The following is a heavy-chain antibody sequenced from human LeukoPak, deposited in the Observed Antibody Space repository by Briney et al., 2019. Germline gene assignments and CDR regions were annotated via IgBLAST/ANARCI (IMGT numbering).Heavy chain of an antibody. CDR3: ARHRVQLERYYFDY. Sequence: SETLSLTCTVSGGSISSYYWSWIRQPPGKGLEWIGYIYYSGSTNYNPSLKSRVTISVDTSKNQFSLKLSSVTAADTAVYYCARHRVQLERYYFDYWGQGTLVTVSS. J-gene: IGHJ4*02. D-gene: IGHD1-1*01. V-gene: IGHV4-59*08. CDR1: GGSISSYY. CDR2: IYYSGST.